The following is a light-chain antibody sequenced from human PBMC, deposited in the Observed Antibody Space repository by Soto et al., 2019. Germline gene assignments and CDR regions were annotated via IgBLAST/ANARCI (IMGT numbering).Light chain of an antibody. CDR1: QSVDSST. V-gene: IGKV3-20*01. Sequence: EVVLTQSPGTLSLSPGERATLSCRASQSVDSSTLAWYQQKPGQAPRLLISGASKRATGTPDSFSGSGSGTDFTLTSSRLEPEDFAVYYCQHFDDSLIFGGGTKVEIK. CDR2: GAS. J-gene: IGKJ4*01. CDR3: QHFDDSLI.